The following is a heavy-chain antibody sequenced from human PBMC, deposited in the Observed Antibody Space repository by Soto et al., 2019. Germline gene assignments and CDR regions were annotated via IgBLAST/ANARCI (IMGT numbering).Heavy chain of an antibody. Sequence: ASVKVSCKASGYTFTGYYMHWVRQAPGQGLEWMGWINPNSGGTNYAQKFQGWVTMTRDTSISTAYMELSRLRSDDTAVYYCARGRVAAAVYYARHYYYGMDVWG. J-gene: IGHJ6*02. CDR3: ARGRVAAAVYYARHYYYGMDV. CDR1: GYTFTGYY. CDR2: INPNSGGT. V-gene: IGHV1-2*04. D-gene: IGHD6-13*01.